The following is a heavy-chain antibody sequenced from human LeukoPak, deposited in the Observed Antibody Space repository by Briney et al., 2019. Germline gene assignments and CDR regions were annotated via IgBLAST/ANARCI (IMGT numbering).Heavy chain of an antibody. D-gene: IGHD6-6*01. V-gene: IGHV1-2*02. J-gene: IGHJ5*02. CDR2: INPNSGGT. CDR3: ARILAARPRNWFDL. Sequence: ASVKVSCKASGYTFTGYYMHWVRQAPGQGLEWMGWINPNSGGTNYAQKFQGRVTMTRDTSISTAYMEPSRLRSDDTAVYYCARILAARPRNWFDLWGQGTLVTVSS. CDR1: GYTFTGYY.